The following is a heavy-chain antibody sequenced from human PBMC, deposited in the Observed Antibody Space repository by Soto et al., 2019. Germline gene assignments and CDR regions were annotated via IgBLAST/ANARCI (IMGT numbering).Heavy chain of an antibody. CDR1: GFTFNNYG. CDR2: ISIDGSNK. V-gene: IGHV3-30*03. D-gene: IGHD2-21*01. Sequence: GGSLRLSCVTSGFTFNNYGMHWVRQAPGKGLEWVALISIDGSNKYYGDSVKGRFTISRDNSKKTLYLQMNSLRAEDTAVYYCARRDQIAYYYGMDVWGQGTTVTVSS. CDR3: ARRDQIAYYYGMDV. J-gene: IGHJ6*02.